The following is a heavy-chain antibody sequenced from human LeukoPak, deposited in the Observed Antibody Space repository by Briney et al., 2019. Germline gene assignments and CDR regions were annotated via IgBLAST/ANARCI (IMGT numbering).Heavy chain of an antibody. CDR1: GFTFSSSG. Sequence: PGGSLRLSCAASGFTFSSSGMHWVRQAPGKGLEWVTFIRYDGSYKYYADSVKGRFTISRDNSKNTLSLQMNSLRPEDTAVYYCTKAQDCSGISCYDRGVSPYWGQGTQVTVSS. CDR2: IRYDGSYK. CDR3: TKAQDCSGISCYDRGVSPY. D-gene: IGHD2-2*01. V-gene: IGHV3-30*02. J-gene: IGHJ4*02.